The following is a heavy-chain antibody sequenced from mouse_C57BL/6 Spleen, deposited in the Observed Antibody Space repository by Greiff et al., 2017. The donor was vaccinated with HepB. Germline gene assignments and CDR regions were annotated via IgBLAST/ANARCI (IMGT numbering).Heavy chain of an antibody. J-gene: IGHJ2*01. CDR1: GYSFTDYN. CDR2: INPNNGTT. V-gene: IGHV1-39*01. D-gene: IGHD3-2*02. Sequence: VQLQQSGPELVKPGASVKISCKASGYSFTDYNMNWVKQSNGQGLEWIGVINPNNGTTSYNQKFKGKATLTVDKSSSTAYMQLNSLTSEDSAVYYCARGRLRKNYFDYWGQGTTLTVSS. CDR3: ARGRLRKNYFDY.